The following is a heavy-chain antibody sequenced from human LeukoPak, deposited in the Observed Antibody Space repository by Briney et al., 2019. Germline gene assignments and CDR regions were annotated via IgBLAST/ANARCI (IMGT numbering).Heavy chain of an antibody. V-gene: IGHV1-46*03. J-gene: IGHJ3*02. CDR3: ARDLQYSSSTSCYDDDAFDI. D-gene: IGHD2-2*01. CDR2: INPSGGST. CDR1: GYTFASYY. Sequence: ASVKVSCKASGYTFASYYMHWVRQAPGQGLEWMGIINPSGGSTSYAQKFQGRVTMTRDTSTSTVHMELSSLRSEDTAVYYCARDLQYSSSTSCYDDDAFDIWGQGTMVTVSS.